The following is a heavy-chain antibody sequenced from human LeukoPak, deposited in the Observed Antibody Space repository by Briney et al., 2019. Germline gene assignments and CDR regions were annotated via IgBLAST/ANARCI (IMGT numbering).Heavy chain of an antibody. J-gene: IGHJ4*02. CDR2: IYHSGST. V-gene: IGHV4-38-2*02. D-gene: IGHD3-10*01. Sequence: PSETLSLTCTVSGYSISSGYYWGWIRQPPGKGLEWIGSIYHSGSTYYNPSLKSRVTISVDTSKNQFSLKLSSVTAADTAVYYCARARGSGRTPIDYWGQGTLVTVSS. CDR1: GYSISSGYY. CDR3: ARARGSGRTPIDY.